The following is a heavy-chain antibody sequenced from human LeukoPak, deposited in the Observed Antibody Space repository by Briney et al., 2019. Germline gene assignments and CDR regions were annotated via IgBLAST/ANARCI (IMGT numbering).Heavy chain of an antibody. CDR1: GGSISSGDYY. Sequence: SETLSLTCTVSGGSISSGDYYWSWIRQPPGKGLEWIAYMYYSGSTYYNPSLKSRVTMSADTSKNQLSLKLSSVTAADTAVYYCARHDYGDGRFSYFDYWGQGTLVTVSS. V-gene: IGHV4-30-4*01. J-gene: IGHJ4*02. CDR2: MYYSGST. CDR3: ARHDYGDGRFSYFDY. D-gene: IGHD4-17*01.